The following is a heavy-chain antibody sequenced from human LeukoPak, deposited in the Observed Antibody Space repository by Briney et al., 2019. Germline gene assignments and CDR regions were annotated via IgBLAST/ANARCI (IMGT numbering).Heavy chain of an antibody. CDR1: GFTFTSYG. Sequence: GGSLRLSCAASGFTFTSYGMSWVRQAPGKGLEWVSGISGSGGNTYYADSVKGRFTISRDNSKNTLYLQMNSLRAEDTAVYYCARVRYSSSWYFDYWGQGTLATVSS. D-gene: IGHD6-13*01. V-gene: IGHV3-23*01. J-gene: IGHJ4*02. CDR2: ISGSGGNT. CDR3: ARVRYSSSWYFDY.